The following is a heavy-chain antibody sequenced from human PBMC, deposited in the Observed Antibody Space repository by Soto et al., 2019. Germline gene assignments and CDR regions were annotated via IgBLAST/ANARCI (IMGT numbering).Heavy chain of an antibody. Sequence: QVQLQESGPGLVKPSETLSLTCTVSGGSISSYYWSWIRQPPGKGLEWIGYIYYSGSTNYNPSLKSRVTISVDTSKNQFSLKLSSVTAADTAVYYCARETGESFEYWGQGTLVTVSS. CDR3: ARETGESFEY. CDR1: GGSISSYY. V-gene: IGHV4-59*01. CDR2: IYYSGST. J-gene: IGHJ4*02. D-gene: IGHD7-27*01.